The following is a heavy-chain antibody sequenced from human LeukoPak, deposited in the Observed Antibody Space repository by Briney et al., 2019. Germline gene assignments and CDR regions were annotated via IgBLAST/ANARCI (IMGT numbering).Heavy chain of an antibody. Sequence: SETLSLTCAVYGGSFSGYYWSWIRQPPGKGLEWIGEINHSGSTNYNPSLKSRVTISVDTSKNQFSLKLSSVTAADTAVYYCARGRTVVVAATGGYWFDPWGQGTLVTVSS. CDR3: ARGRTVVVAATGGYWFDP. CDR1: GGSFSGYY. V-gene: IGHV4-34*01. D-gene: IGHD2-15*01. CDR2: INHSGST. J-gene: IGHJ5*02.